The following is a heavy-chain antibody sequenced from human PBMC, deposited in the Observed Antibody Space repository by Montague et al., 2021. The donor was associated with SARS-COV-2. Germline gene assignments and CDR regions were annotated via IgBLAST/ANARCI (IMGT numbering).Heavy chain of an antibody. Sequence: SETLSLTCAVYGGSFNNYYWSWIRQPPGKGLEWIGEVDHSGSTNYNPSLKSRLSISVDTSKNQFSLKLNSVSAADTAVYYCARGQVTIFGILIMSPAAGALDSWGQGTKATVSS. CDR2: VDHSGST. CDR3: ARGQVTIFGILIMSPAAGALDS. J-gene: IGHJ3*02. V-gene: IGHV4-34*01. CDR1: GGSFNNYY. D-gene: IGHD3-3*01.